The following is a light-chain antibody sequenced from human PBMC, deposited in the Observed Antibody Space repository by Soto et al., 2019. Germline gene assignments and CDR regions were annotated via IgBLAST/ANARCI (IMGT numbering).Light chain of an antibody. CDR1: SSDVGSYNR. V-gene: IGLV2-18*02. J-gene: IGLJ1*01. Sequence: QSVLTQPPSVSGSPGQSVTISCTGTSSDVGSYNRLSWYQQPPGTAPKLIMYEVNTRPSGVPDRFSGSKSGYTAYLTVSGLQAEDEADYYCSSYAGSTNIVFGTGTKVTVL. CDR3: SSYAGSTNIV. CDR2: EVN.